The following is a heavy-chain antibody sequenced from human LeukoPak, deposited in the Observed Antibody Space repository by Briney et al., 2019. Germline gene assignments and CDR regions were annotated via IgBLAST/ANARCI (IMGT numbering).Heavy chain of an antibody. Sequence: SGTLSLTCAVSGGSISSSNWWSWVRQPPGKGLEWIGEIYHSGSTNYNPSLKSRVTISVDKSKNQFSLKLSSVTAADTAVYYCARVGGRVVVAAAFDYWGQGTLVTVSS. CDR3: ARVGGRVVVAAAFDY. CDR1: GGSISSSNW. J-gene: IGHJ4*02. D-gene: IGHD2-15*01. V-gene: IGHV4-4*02. CDR2: IYHSGST.